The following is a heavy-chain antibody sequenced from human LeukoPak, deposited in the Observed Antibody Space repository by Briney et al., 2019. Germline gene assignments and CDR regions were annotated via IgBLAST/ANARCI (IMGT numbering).Heavy chain of an antibody. Sequence: SETLSLTCTVSGGSISRYYWSWIRQPAGKGLEWIGRIYTSGSTNYNPSLKSRVTMSVDTSKNQFSLKLNSVTAADTAVYFCARGRSITVAGGWSVWGRGTTVTVSS. V-gene: IGHV4-4*07. D-gene: IGHD6-19*01. CDR2: IYTSGST. CDR3: ARGRSITVAGGWSV. CDR1: GGSISRYY. J-gene: IGHJ6*04.